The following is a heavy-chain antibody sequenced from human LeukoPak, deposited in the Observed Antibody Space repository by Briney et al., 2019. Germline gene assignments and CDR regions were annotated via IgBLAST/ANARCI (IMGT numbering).Heavy chain of an antibody. Sequence: GGSLRLSCVASGLSFSTYGMHWVRQFPGKGLEWVAVISYDGSNKYYADSVKGRFTISRDNSKNTLYLQTNSLRAEDTAVYYCARARSLLEWLLIDYWGQGTLVTVSS. V-gene: IGHV3-30*03. J-gene: IGHJ4*02. CDR2: ISYDGSNK. D-gene: IGHD3-3*01. CDR3: ARARSLLEWLLIDY. CDR1: GLSFSTYG.